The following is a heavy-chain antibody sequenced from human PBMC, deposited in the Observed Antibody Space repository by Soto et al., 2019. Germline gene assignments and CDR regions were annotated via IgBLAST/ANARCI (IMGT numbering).Heavy chain of an antibody. V-gene: IGHV3-33*01. D-gene: IGHD3-22*01. Sequence: GGALRLSCAASGFTFSSYGMHWFRQAPGKGLEWVAVIWYDGSNKYYADSVKGRFTISRDNSKNTLYLQMNSLRAEDTAVYYCARPRGYYDSSGYYDYWGQGTLVTVSS. J-gene: IGHJ4*02. CDR3: ARPRGYYDSSGYYDY. CDR2: IWYDGSNK. CDR1: GFTFSSYG.